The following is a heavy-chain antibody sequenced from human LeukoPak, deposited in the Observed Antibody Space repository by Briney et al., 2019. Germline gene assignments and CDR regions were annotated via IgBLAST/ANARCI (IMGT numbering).Heavy chain of an antibody. CDR1: GFTFSSYA. CDR3: SKDSSDWYGGPFDI. D-gene: IGHD6-19*01. V-gene: IGHV3-9*01. J-gene: IGHJ3*02. Sequence: GGSLRLSCAASGFTFSSYAMSWVRQAPGKGLEWVSGISWDSGSIDYADSVKGRFTISRDNAKNSLDLQMDNLRPEDTALYYCSKDSSDWYGGPFDIWGQGTMVTVSS. CDR2: ISWDSGSI.